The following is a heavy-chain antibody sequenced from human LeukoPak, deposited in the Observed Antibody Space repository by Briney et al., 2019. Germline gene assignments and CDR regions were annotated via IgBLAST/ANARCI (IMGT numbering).Heavy chain of an antibody. CDR3: ARLKGYRGSGIDY. D-gene: IGHD6-13*01. Sequence: GGSLRLSCAASGFTFSSYTMNWVRQAPGKGLEWVSSISNSGSNIFYTDSLKGRFTISRDNAKNSLYLQMNSLRADDTAVYYCARLKGYRGSGIDYWGQGTLVTVSS. CDR1: GFTFSSYT. CDR2: ISNSGSNI. V-gene: IGHV3-21*01. J-gene: IGHJ4*02.